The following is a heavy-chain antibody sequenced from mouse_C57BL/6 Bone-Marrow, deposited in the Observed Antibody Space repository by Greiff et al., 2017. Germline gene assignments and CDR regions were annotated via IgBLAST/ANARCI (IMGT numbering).Heavy chain of an antibody. V-gene: IGHV6-3*01. CDR2: IRLKSVNYAT. CDR1: GFTFSNYW. J-gene: IGHJ4*01. Sequence: EVKLVESGGGLVQPGGSMKLSCVASGFTFSNYWMNWVRQSPEKGLEWVAQIRLKSVNYATINTESVKGRFNISRDDSKSSVYLQMNNLRAEDTGISYCSCGDSSGYVDAMDYWGQGTSVTVSS. CDR3: SCGDSSGYVDAMDY. D-gene: IGHD3-2*01.